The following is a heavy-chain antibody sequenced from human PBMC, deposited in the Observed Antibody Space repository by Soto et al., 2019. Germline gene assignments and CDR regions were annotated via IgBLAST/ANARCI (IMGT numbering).Heavy chain of an antibody. J-gene: IGHJ6*03. CDR2: INAGNGNT. V-gene: IGHV1-3*01. D-gene: IGHD2-2*01. CDR1: GYTFTSYA. CDR3: AKGDIVVVPFYYYMDV. Sequence: ASVKVSCKASGYTFTSYAMHWVRQAPGQRLEWMGWINAGNGNTKYSQKFQGRVTITRDTSASTAYMELSSLRSEDTAVYYCAKGDIVVVPFYYYMDVWGKGTTVTVSS.